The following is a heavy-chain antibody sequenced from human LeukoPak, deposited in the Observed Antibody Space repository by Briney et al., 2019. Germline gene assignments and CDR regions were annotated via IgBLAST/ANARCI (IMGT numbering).Heavy chain of an antibody. J-gene: IGHJ6*03. Sequence: ASVKVSCKASGGTFSSYAISWVRQAPGQGLEWMGGIIPIFGTANYAQKFQGRVTITADKSTSTAYMELSSLRSEDTAVYYCARDSQRIQLWSNYYYYYMDVWGKGTTVTVSS. V-gene: IGHV1-69*06. CDR1: GGTFSSYA. D-gene: IGHD5-18*01. CDR2: IIPIFGTA. CDR3: ARDSQRIQLWSNYYYYYMDV.